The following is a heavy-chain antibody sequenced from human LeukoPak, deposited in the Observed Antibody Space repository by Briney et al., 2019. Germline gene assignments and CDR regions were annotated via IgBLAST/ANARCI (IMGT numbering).Heavy chain of an antibody. D-gene: IGHD5-12*01. V-gene: IGHV1-2*02. J-gene: IGHJ4*02. CDR1: GYTFTGYY. Sequence: ASVKVSCKASGYTFTGYYMHWVRQAPGQGLEWMGWINPNRGGTNYAQKFQGRVTMTRDTSISTAYMELSRLRSDDTAVYYCARYDSGYDYRGIDYWGQGTLVTVSS. CDR3: ARYDSGYDYRGIDY. CDR2: INPNRGGT.